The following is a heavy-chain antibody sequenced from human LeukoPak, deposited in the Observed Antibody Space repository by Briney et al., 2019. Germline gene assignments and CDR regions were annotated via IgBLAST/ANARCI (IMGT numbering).Heavy chain of an antibody. CDR3: ARGYCSSTSCHYYYYYYMDV. CDR2: IYTSGST. D-gene: IGHD2-2*01. CDR1: GGSISSYY. J-gene: IGHJ6*03. V-gene: IGHV4-4*09. Sequence: SETLSLTCTVSGGSISSYYWSWDRQPPGKGLEWIGYIYTSGSTNYNPSLKSRVTISVDTSKNQFSLKLSSVTAADTAVYYCARGYCSSTSCHYYYYYYMDVWGKGTTVTVSS.